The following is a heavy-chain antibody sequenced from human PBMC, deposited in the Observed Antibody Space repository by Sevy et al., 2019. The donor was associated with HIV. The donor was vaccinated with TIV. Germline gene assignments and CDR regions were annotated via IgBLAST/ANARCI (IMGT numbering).Heavy chain of an antibody. V-gene: IGHV3-21*01. CDR1: GFTFSSYS. CDR2: ISSSSSYI. D-gene: IGHD6-13*01. CDR3: ARDRAAACTWLEY. J-gene: IGHJ4*02. Sequence: GGSLRLSCAASGFTFSSYSMNWVRQAPGKGLEWVSSISSSSSYIYYADSVKGRFTISRDNAKNSLYLQMNSLRAEDTAVYYCARDRAAACTWLEYWGQGTLVTVSS.